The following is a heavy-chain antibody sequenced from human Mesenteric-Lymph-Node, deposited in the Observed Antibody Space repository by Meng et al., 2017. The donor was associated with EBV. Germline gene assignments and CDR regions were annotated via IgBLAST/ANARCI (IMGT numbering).Heavy chain of an antibody. CDR2: INTNTGNP. D-gene: IGHD3-3*01. J-gene: IGHJ5*02. Sequence: QMQLVQSGIELKKPGASVKVSCKASGYTFTDYAVNWVRQAPGQGLESMGWINTNTGNPTYAQGFTGRFVFSLDTSVSTAYLQISSLQAEDTAVYYCARGDTELYGTFDPWGQGTLVTVSS. CDR3: ARGDTELYGTFDP. V-gene: IGHV7-4-1*02. CDR1: GYTFTDYA.